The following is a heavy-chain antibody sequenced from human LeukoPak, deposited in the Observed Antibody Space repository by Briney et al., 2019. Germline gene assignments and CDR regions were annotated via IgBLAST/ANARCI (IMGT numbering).Heavy chain of an antibody. Sequence: GGSLRLSCAASGFTFSSYEMNWVRQAPGKGLEWVSSISGPGRSTYYADSVKGRFTISRDNSKNTIYLQMNSLRVEDTAVYYCAKDRMVRGVEDYWGQGTLVTVSS. V-gene: IGHV3-23*01. CDR2: ISGPGRST. CDR3: AKDRMVRGVEDY. CDR1: GFTFSSYE. J-gene: IGHJ4*02. D-gene: IGHD3-10*01.